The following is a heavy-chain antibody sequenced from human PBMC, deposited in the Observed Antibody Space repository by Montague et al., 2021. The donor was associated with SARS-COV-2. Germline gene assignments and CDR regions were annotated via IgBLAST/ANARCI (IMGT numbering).Heavy chain of an antibody. Sequence: SETLSLTCSVSGDSITTHYWSWIRQPAGKGLEWIGRIHFTGKTNFSPFFNSRLTMSADTSKNQFSLKLTSVTAADTAIYFCARDRVDFGAGRQGTMDFWGQGTLVTVSS. J-gene: IGHJ4*02. CDR1: GDSITTHY. CDR2: IHFTGKT. V-gene: IGHV4-4*07. CDR3: ARDRVDFGAGRQGTMDF. D-gene: IGHD3-10*01.